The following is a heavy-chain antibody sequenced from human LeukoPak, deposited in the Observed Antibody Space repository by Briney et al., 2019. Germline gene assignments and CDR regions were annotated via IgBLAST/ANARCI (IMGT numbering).Heavy chain of an antibody. Sequence: PSETLSLTCTVSGGSVSDYYWSWIRQSPGKGLEWIGYIYYTGSTHYNPSLKSRVTISADTSKNQFSLKLSSVTAADTAVYYCARWESSSGWYVADAFDIWGQGTMVTVSS. CDR2: IYYTGST. J-gene: IGHJ3*02. CDR3: ARWESSSGWYVADAFDI. D-gene: IGHD6-19*01. CDR1: GGSVSDYY. V-gene: IGHV4-59*02.